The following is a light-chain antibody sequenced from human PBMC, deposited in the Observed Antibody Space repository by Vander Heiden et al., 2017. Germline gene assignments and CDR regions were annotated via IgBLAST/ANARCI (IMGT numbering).Light chain of an antibody. CDR2: GAS. CDR3: QQYGSSPLT. V-gene: IGKV3-20*01. J-gene: IGKJ4*01. Sequence: EIVLTPSTGTLSLSPGERATLSCRASQSVSSTFLAWHQKQPGQTPRLLMYGASSRATGIPDRCGGSGSGTVFTLTNSRLEAEDVAVYYCQQYGSSPLTFGGGSKVEI. CDR1: QSVSSTF.